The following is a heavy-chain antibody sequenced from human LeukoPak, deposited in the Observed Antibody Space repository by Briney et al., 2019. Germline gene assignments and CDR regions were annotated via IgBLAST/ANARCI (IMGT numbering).Heavy chain of an antibody. V-gene: IGHV3-74*01. Sequence: PGGSLRLSCAASGNYWMHWVRQAPGKGLVWIALIYGDGSFTRYADSVKGRFTISRDNAKNTVYLQMNSLRVEDTAVYYCARVYETNGYSYWGQGSLVTVSS. J-gene: IGHJ4*02. CDR1: GNYW. D-gene: IGHD3-22*01. CDR3: ARVYETNGYSY. CDR2: IYGDGSFT.